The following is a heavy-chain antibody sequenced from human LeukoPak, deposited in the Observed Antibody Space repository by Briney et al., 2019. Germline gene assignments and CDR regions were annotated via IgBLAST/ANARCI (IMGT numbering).Heavy chain of an antibody. CDR3: ARDPYYYDSSGYYSYQHFDY. D-gene: IGHD3-22*01. V-gene: IGHV1-2*02. J-gene: IGHJ4*02. CDR1: GNTFTGYY. CDR2: INPNSGGT. Sequence: GASVKVSCKASGNTFTGYYMHWVRQAPGQGLEWMGWINPNSGGTNYAQKFQGRVTMTRDTSISTAYMELSRLRSDDTAVYYCARDPYYYDSSGYYSYQHFDYWGQGTLVTVSS.